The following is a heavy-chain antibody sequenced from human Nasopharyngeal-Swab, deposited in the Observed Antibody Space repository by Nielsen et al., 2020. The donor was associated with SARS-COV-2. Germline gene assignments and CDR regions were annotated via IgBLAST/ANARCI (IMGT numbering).Heavy chain of an antibody. Sequence: PSVKVSCKVSGYTPTALSMHWVRQPPGKGLEWMGGFDPEDGETIYAQKSKGRVTMTEDTSTDTAYMELSSLRSEDTAVYYCATDSPYGSGRYHYYYYYGMDVWGQGTTVTVSS. D-gene: IGHD3-10*01. V-gene: IGHV1-24*01. CDR1: GYTPTALS. J-gene: IGHJ6*02. CDR2: FDPEDGET. CDR3: ATDSPYGSGRYHYYYYYGMDV.